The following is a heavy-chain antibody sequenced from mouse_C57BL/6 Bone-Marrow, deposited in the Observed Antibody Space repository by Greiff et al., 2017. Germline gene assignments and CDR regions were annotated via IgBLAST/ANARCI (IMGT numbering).Heavy chain of an antibody. CDR1: GYYITSGYY. V-gene: IGHV3-6*01. CDR2: ISYDGSN. Sequence: VQLQQSGPGLVQPSQSLSLTCSVTGYYITSGYYWNWIRQFPGNKLEWMGFISYDGSNNYNPSLKNRISITRDTTKNQVFLKLNSVTTEDTATYYCARQATAQGHARDNRGQGTSVTGSS. J-gene: IGHJ4*01. CDR3: ARQATAQGHARDN. D-gene: IGHD3-2*02.